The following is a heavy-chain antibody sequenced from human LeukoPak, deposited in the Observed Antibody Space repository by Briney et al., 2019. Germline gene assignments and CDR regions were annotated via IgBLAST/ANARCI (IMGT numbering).Heavy chain of an antibody. J-gene: IGHJ5*02. D-gene: IGHD6-13*01. V-gene: IGHV3-7*04. CDR2: IDEDGSQR. Sequence: GGSLRLSCAASGFTFSSYWTNWVRQAPGKGPEGVASIDEDGSQRYYVDSVKGRFTISRANAMNSLYLQMNSLRAEDTATYYCARGIAAAGRILDPWGQGTLVPVSS. CDR3: ARGIAAAGRILDP. CDR1: GFTFSSYW.